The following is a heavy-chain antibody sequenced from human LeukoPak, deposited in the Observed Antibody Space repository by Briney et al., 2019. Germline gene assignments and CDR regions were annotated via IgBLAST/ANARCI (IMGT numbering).Heavy chain of an antibody. Sequence: ASVKVSCKASGYTFTGYYMHWVRQAPGQGLEWMGWINPNSGGTNYAQKFQGRVTMTRDTSISTAYMELSRLTPDDTAVYFCARDLGKTVTTSWYYYMDVWGKGTTVIISS. CDR1: GYTFTGYY. CDR2: INPNSGGT. V-gene: IGHV1-2*02. D-gene: IGHD4-17*01. J-gene: IGHJ6*03. CDR3: ARDLGKTVTTSWYYYMDV.